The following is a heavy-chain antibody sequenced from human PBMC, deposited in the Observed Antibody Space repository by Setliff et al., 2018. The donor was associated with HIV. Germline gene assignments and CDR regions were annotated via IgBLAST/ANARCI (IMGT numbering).Heavy chain of an antibody. CDR1: GYTFTNFA. J-gene: IGHJ3*01. CDR3: ARGAYYYDSSGYPRDPFDL. V-gene: IGHV1-2*02. D-gene: IGHD3-22*01. Sequence: VASVKVSCKTSGYTFTNFAISWVRQAPGQGLEWMGWINPHSGGTNYAQKFQGRVTMTRDTSISTASMELSRLRSDDTAVYYCARGAYYYDSSGYPRDPFDLWGQGTMVTVSS. CDR2: INPHSGGT.